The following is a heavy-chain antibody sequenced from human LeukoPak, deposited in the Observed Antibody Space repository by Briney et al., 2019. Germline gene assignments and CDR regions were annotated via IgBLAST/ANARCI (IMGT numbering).Heavy chain of an antibody. V-gene: IGHV4-34*01. Sequence: SETQSLTCAVYGGSFSGYYWSWIRQPPGKGLEWIGEINHSGSTNYNPSLKSRVTISVDTSKNQFSLKLSSVTAADTAVYYCARGYSYGYVTSYYYYGMDVWGQGTTVTVSS. J-gene: IGHJ6*02. D-gene: IGHD5-18*01. CDR1: GGSFSGYY. CDR2: INHSGST. CDR3: ARGYSYGYVTSYYYYGMDV.